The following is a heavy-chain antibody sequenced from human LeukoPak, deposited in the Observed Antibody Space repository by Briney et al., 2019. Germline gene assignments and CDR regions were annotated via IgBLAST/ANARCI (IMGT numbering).Heavy chain of an antibody. CDR3: ATPAAGPGAEYSQY. D-gene: IGHD6-13*01. CDR2: IDYSSYYI. CDR1: GFSFSSYS. V-gene: IGHV3-21*01. Sequence: GGSLRLSCPASGFSFSSYSMNWVRQAPGKGLEWVSSIDYSSYYIYTAYSMKGRFTTSRDNAKNSLDLQMNSLKAEDTAVYYCATPAAGPGAEYSQYWGQGTLVIVSS. J-gene: IGHJ1*01.